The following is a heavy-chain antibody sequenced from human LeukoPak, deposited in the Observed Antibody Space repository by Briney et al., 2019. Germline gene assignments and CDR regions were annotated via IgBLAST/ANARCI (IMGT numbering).Heavy chain of an antibody. Sequence: GGSLRLSCAASGFTFSSYWMSWVRQAPGKGLEWVANIKQDGSEKYYVDSVKGRFTISRDNAKNSLYLQMDSLRAEDTAVYYCAELGITMIGGVWGKGTTATISS. CDR3: AELGITMIGGV. J-gene: IGHJ6*04. CDR1: GFTFSSYW. CDR2: IKQDGSEK. D-gene: IGHD3-10*02. V-gene: IGHV3-7*01.